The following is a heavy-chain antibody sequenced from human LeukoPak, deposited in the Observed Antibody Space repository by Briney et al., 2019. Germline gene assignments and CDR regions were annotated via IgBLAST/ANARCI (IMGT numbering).Heavy chain of an antibody. J-gene: IGHJ5*02. D-gene: IGHD3-10*01. CDR1: GGSISSSSYY. CDR3: ASNPITMVRGVIIKSPWFDP. CDR2: IYYSGST. V-gene: IGHV4-39*07. Sequence: SETLSLTCTVSGGSISSSSYYWGWIRQPPGKGLEWIGSIYYSGSTYYNPSLKSRVTISVDTSKNQFSLKLSSVTAADTAVYYCASNPITMVRGVIIKSPWFDPWGQGTLVTVSS.